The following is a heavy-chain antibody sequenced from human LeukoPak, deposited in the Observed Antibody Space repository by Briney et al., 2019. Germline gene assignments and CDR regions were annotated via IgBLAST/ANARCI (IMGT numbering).Heavy chain of an antibody. Sequence: KTSETLSLTCTVSGGSISSYYWGWIRQPPGKGLEWIGSIYYSGSTYYNPSLKSRVTISVDTSKNQFSLKLSSVTAADTAVYYCARGDEETTVYFDYWGQGTLVTVSS. CDR3: ARGDEETTVYFDY. CDR2: IYYSGST. J-gene: IGHJ4*02. V-gene: IGHV4-39*07. CDR1: GGSISSYY. D-gene: IGHD4-17*01.